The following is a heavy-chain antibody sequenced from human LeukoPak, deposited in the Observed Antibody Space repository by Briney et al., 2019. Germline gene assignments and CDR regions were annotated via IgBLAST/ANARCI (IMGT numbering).Heavy chain of an antibody. Sequence: GGSLRLSCAASGFTFSSYAMHWVRQAPGKGLEWVAVISYDGSNKYYADSVKGRFTISRDNSKNTLYLQMNSLRAEDTAVYYCARDKGRGRPTPGDYYGMDVWGQGTTVTVSS. V-gene: IGHV3-30-3*01. CDR1: GFTFSSYA. D-gene: IGHD4-17*01. CDR2: ISYDGSNK. J-gene: IGHJ6*02. CDR3: ARDKGRGRPTPGDYYGMDV.